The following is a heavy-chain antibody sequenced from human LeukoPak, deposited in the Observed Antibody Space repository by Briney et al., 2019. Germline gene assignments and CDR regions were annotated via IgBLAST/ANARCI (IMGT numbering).Heavy chain of an antibody. CDR2: IYSGGST. CDR1: GFTFSSNY. CDR3: ASQYYDFWSGYYPSFGY. V-gene: IGHV3-66*02. Sequence: GGSLRLSCAASGFTFSSNYMSWVRQAPGKGLEWVSVIYSGGSTYYADSVTGRFTISRDNSKNTLYLQMNSLRAEDTAVYYCASQYYDFWSGYYPSFGYWGQGTLVTVSS. J-gene: IGHJ4*02. D-gene: IGHD3-3*01.